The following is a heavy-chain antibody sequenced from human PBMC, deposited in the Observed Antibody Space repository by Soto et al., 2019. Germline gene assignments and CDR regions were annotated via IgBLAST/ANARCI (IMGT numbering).Heavy chain of an antibody. J-gene: IGHJ4*02. V-gene: IGHV1-18*04. CDR1: GYTFTTYG. CDR2: ISAYNGNT. CDR3: ARDESYYDY. Sequence: ASVKVSCKTSGYTFTTYGVSWVRQAPGQGLEWMGWISAYNGNTNYAQKLQGRVTMTTDTSTSTAYMELRGLRSDDTAVYYCARDESYYDYWGQGTLVTVSS.